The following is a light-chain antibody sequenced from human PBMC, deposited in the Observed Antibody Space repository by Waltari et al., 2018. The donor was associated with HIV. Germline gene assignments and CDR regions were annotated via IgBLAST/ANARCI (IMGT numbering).Light chain of an antibody. CDR3: AVWVGGFVFPR. Sequence: QSPLPQPPSVSGSPGQSVSIPCTGINARGDGKKFISWYQQRPGKEPRLIMKEVKQRWSESPDRFSGTRSGNAASVVISGLKSEDGALYFCAVWVGGFVFPRVGEGTKLAVL. CDR1: NARGDGKKF. J-gene: IGLJ2*01. V-gene: IGLV2-11*02. CDR2: EVK.